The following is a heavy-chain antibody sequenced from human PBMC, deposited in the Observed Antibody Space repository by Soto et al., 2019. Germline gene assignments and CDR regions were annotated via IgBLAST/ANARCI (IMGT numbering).Heavy chain of an antibody. CDR2: TSTTSSSI. V-gene: IGHV3-48*02. CDR3: ARKGVAFDY. J-gene: IGHJ4*02. D-gene: IGHD3-3*01. Sequence: EVQLVQSGGGLVQPGGSLRLSCAASGFTFSSYSMNWVRQAPGKGLEWISYTSTTSSSIYYADSVKGRFTISRDNAKNSLFLQMNSLRDEDTAVYYCARKGVAFDYWGQGALVTVSS. CDR1: GFTFSSYS.